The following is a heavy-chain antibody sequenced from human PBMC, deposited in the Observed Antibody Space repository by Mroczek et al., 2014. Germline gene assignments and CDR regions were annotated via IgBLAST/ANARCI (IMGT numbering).Heavy chain of an antibody. J-gene: IGHJ4*02. V-gene: IGHV3-9*01. D-gene: IGHD3-10*01. CDR3: AKDMRFGSSPFDY. Sequence: VQLVQSGGGLVQPGRSLRLSCAASGFTFDDYAMHWVRQAPGKGLEWVSGISWNSGSIGYADSVKGRFTISRDNAKNSLYLQMNSLRAEDTALYYCAKDMRFGSSPFDYWGQGTLVTVSS. CDR2: ISWNSGSI. CDR1: GFTFDDYA.